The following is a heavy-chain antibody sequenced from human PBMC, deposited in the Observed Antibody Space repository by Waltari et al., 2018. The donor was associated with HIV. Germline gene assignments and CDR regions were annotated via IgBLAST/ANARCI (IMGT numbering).Heavy chain of an antibody. J-gene: IGHJ5*02. CDR2: IYYTGTT. D-gene: IGHD3-10*01. V-gene: IGHV4-39*01. CDR3: ARQRYSSGSYRGYFDP. CDR1: GGSIITSDYF. Sequence: QLQLQESGPGLVKPSETLSLTCAVSGGSIITSDYFWAWVRQPPGKDLEWIGTIYYTGTTNYNPSLQSRVTISVDTSNNQFSLRLYSVTAADTAGYYCARQRYSSGSYRGYFDPWGQGTLVSVSS.